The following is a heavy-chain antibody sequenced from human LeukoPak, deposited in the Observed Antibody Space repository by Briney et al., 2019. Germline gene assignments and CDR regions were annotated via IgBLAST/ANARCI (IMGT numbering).Heavy chain of an antibody. CDR3: AKGASYYGSESYYIPTLFLDY. D-gene: IGHD3-10*01. CDR2: ISGSGGST. Sequence: GGSLRLSCAASGFTLSSYEMSWVRQAPGKGLEWVSAISGSGGSTYYADSVKGRFTISRDNSKNTLYMQMNSLRAEDTAVYYCAKGASYYGSESYYIPTLFLDYWGQGTLVTVSS. CDR1: GFTLSSYE. V-gene: IGHV3-23*01. J-gene: IGHJ4*02.